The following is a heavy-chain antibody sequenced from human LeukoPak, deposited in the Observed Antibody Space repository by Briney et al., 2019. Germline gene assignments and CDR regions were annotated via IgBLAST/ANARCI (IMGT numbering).Heavy chain of an antibody. Sequence: PSETLSLTCTVSGYSIRSGYYWGWIRQPPGKGLEWIGSIYHSGSTYYNPSLKSRVTISVDTSKNQFSLKLTSVTAADTAVYYCARENWNSFDYWGQGTLVTVSS. J-gene: IGHJ4*02. CDR3: ARENWNSFDY. D-gene: IGHD1-1*01. V-gene: IGHV4-38-2*02. CDR1: GYSIRSGYY. CDR2: IYHSGST.